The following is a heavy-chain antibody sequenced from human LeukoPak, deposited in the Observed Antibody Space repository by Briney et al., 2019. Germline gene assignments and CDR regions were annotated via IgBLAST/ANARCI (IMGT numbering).Heavy chain of an antibody. CDR1: GGSISSYY. Sequence: SETLSLTCTVSGGSISSYYWSWIRQPPGKGLEWIGYIYYSGSTNYNPSLKSRVTISVDTSKNQFSLKLSSVTAADTAVYYCARGESGSYYYYFDYWGQGTLVTVSS. V-gene: IGHV4-59*01. J-gene: IGHJ4*02. D-gene: IGHD3-10*01. CDR2: IYYSGST. CDR3: ARGESGSYYYYFDY.